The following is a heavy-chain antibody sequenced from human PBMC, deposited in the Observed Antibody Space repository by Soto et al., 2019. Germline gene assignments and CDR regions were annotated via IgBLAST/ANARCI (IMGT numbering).Heavy chain of an antibody. V-gene: IGHV3-21*01. D-gene: IGHD7-27*01. Sequence: EVQLVESGGGLVKPGGSLRLSCAASGFTFSSYSMDWVRQAPGKGLEWVSSISSSSSYIYYADSVKGRFTISRDNAKNSLYLQMNSLRAEDTAVYYCARGPLTDAFDIWGQGTMVTVSS. J-gene: IGHJ3*02. CDR1: GFTFSSYS. CDR2: ISSSSSYI. CDR3: ARGPLTDAFDI.